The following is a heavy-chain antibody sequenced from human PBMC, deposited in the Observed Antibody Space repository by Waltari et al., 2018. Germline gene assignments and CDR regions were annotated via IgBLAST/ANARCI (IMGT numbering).Heavy chain of an antibody. CDR3: ARSLLGVVVAATGLDAFDI. J-gene: IGHJ3*02. V-gene: IGHV1-2*06. Sequence: QVQLVQSGAEVKKPGASVMVSCRASGDTSTGYYMHWVRQAPGQGLEWMGRINPNSVGTNYAQNFQGRVTMTRDTSISTAYMELSRLRSADTAVYYCARSLLGVVVAATGLDAFDIWGQGTMVTVSS. CDR2: INPNSVGT. CDR1: GDTSTGYY. D-gene: IGHD2-15*01.